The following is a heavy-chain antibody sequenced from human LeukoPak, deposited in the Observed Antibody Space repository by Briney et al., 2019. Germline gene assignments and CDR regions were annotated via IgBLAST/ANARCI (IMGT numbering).Heavy chain of an antibody. V-gene: IGHV3-21*01. Sequence: GRSLRLSCAASGFTFSSYMNWVRQAPGKGLEWVSSISSTSSYIYYADSVKGRFTISRDNAKNSLYLQMNSLRADDTAVYYCARGLSRYFDWYLGFFDYWGQGTLVTVSS. J-gene: IGHJ4*02. CDR3: ARGLSRYFDWYLGFFDY. CDR1: GFTFSSY. CDR2: ISSTSSYI. D-gene: IGHD3-9*01.